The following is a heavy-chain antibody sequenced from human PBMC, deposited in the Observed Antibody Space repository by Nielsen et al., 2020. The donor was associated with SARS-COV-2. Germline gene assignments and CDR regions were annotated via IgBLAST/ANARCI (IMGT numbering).Heavy chain of an antibody. CDR1: GGSIGSYY. Sequence: GSLRLSCTVFGGSIGSYYWSWIRQPPGKGLEWIGHIFNTGSTSYNPSLRNRVTILVDTSKNHFSLKLTSVTAADTAVYYCARDRWQQLVPTYWGQGTTVTVSS. J-gene: IGHJ6*02. V-gene: IGHV4-59*13. D-gene: IGHD6-13*01. CDR2: IFNTGST. CDR3: ARDRWQQLVPTY.